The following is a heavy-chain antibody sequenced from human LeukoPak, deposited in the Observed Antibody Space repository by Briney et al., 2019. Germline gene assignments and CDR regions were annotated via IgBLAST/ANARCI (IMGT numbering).Heavy chain of an antibody. D-gene: IGHD3/OR15-3a*01. CDR3: ARLKNDFWELHPFSDY. CDR2: IKQDGSEK. Sequence: GGSLRLSCAASGFTFSSYWMSWVRQAPGKGLEWVANIKQDGSEKYYVDSVKGQFTISRDNAKNSLYLQMNSLRAEDTAVYYCARLKNDFWELHPFSDYWGQGTLVTVSS. V-gene: IGHV3-7*01. J-gene: IGHJ4*02. CDR1: GFTFSSYW.